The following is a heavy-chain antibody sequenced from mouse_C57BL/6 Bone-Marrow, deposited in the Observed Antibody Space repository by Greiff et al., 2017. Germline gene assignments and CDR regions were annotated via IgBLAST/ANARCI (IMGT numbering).Heavy chain of an antibody. CDR1: GFTFSNYG. CDR2: ISNLAYSI. Sequence: DVMLVESGGGLVQPGGSLKLSCAASGFTFSNYGMAWVRQAPRKGPEWVAFISNLAYSIYYADTVTGRFTISRENAKNTLYLEMSSLRSEDTAMYYCARHVDWGTGLAYWGQGTLVTVSA. CDR3: ARHVDWGTGLAY. D-gene: IGHD4-1*01. V-gene: IGHV5-15*01. J-gene: IGHJ3*01.